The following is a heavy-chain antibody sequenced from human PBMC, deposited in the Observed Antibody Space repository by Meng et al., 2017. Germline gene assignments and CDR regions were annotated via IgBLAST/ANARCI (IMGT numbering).Heavy chain of an antibody. CDR2: IDTKTGNP. J-gene: IGHJ4*02. CDR1: AYTLTSYA. Sequence: QWQLGQSGSELRKPGASVTVSCKASAYTLTSYAINWLRQAPGPGLQWMGWIDTKTGNPTYVPGFTGRLVFSLDTSVSTAYLQISGLKADDTAVYYCTRDGYSDCSRTSCFDSWGQGTLVTVSS. V-gene: IGHV7-4-1*02. D-gene: IGHD2-2*01. CDR3: TRDGYSDCSRTSCFDS.